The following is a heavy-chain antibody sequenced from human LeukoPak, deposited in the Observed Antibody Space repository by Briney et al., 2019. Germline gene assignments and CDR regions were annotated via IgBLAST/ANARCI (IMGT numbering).Heavy chain of an antibody. Sequence: GSLKIPRQCPGYNFISNWIGWVRPLPGKGLEWMGMIYTGDSDTRYSPSFQGQVTISDDKSISTAYLQWSSLKASDTARYYCAIRYSGSYDDYWGQRTMVTVSS. CDR1: GYNFISNW. V-gene: IGHV5-51*01. CDR2: IYTGDSDT. J-gene: IGHJ4*02. D-gene: IGHD1-26*01. CDR3: AIRYSGSYDDY.